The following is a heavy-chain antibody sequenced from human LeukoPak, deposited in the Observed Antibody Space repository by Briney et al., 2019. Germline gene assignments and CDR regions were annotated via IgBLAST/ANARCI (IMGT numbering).Heavy chain of an antibody. CDR3: AKDIVVVPAATYYYYGMDV. V-gene: IGHV3-23*01. D-gene: IGHD2-2*01. CDR1: GFTFSSYA. Sequence: GGSLRLSCAASGFTFSSYAMSWVRQAPGKGLEWVSAISGSGGSTYYADSVKGRFAISRDNSKNTLYLQMNSLRAEDTAVYYCAKDIVVVPAATYYYYGMDVWGQGTTVTVSS. J-gene: IGHJ6*02. CDR2: ISGSGGST.